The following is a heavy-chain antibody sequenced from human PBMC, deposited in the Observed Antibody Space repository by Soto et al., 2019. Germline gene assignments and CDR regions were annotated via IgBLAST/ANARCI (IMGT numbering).Heavy chain of an antibody. Sequence: GSLRLSCTASGFDFSGSEMNWFRQAPGKGLEWVAYITGSGGAMFHADSLKGRFSISRDNAKNSLFLEVNNLTADDAGVYYCAKVAPFILGSPFWGQGTLVTVSS. CDR1: GFDFSGSE. J-gene: IGHJ4*02. D-gene: IGHD2-21*01. V-gene: IGHV3-48*03. CDR3: AKVAPFILGSPF. CDR2: ITGSGGAM.